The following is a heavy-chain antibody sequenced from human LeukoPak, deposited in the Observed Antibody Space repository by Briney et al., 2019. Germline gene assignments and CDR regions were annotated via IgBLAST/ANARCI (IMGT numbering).Heavy chain of an antibody. J-gene: IGHJ6*02. V-gene: IGHV3-21*01. CDR3: ARDLGRYCSGGSCYYYYGMDV. CDR2: ISSSSSYI. CDR1: GFTFSSYS. D-gene: IGHD2-15*01. Sequence: PGGSLRLSCAASGFTFSSYSMNWVRQAPGKGLEWVSSISSSSSYIYYADSVKGRFTISRDNAKNSLYLQMNSLRAEDTAVYYCARDLGRYCSGGSCYYYYGMDVWGQGTTVTVSS.